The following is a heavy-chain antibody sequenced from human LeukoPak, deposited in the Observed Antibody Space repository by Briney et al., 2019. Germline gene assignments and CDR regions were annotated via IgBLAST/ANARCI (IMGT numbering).Heavy chain of an antibody. CDR1: GFTVSSNY. J-gene: IGHJ4*02. CDR2: SYTGGNT. V-gene: IGHV3-66*01. Sequence: PGGSLRLSCAASGFTVSSNYMSRVRQAPGKGLEWASVSYTGGNTHYADSVKGRFTLSRDNSKNTVYLQMNSLRVEDTAMYYCASISDLLYYFDSWGQGTLVTVSS. CDR3: ASISDLLYYFDS.